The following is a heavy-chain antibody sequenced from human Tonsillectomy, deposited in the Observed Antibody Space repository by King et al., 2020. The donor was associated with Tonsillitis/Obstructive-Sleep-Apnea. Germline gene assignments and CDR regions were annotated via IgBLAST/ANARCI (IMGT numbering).Heavy chain of an antibody. CDR2: IYWDDDK. CDR3: AQTDSSGYYLRLDAFDI. V-gene: IGHV2-5*02. Sequence: ITLKESGPTLVKPTQTLTLTCTFSGFSLSTSGVGVGWIRQPPGKALEWLALIYWDDDKRYSPSLKSRLTITKDTSKNQVVLTMTNMDPVDTATYYCAQTDSSGYYLRLDAFDIWGQGTMVTVSS. CDR1: GFSLSTSGVG. J-gene: IGHJ3*02. D-gene: IGHD3-22*01.